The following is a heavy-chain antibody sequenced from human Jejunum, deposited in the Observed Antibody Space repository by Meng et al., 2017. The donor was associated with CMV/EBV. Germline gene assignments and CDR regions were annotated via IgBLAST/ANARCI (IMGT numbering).Heavy chain of an antibody. CDR3: ARDLTNKWFYY. J-gene: IGHJ4*02. CDR1: GDPISSGSHS. D-gene: IGHD1-26*01. Sequence: QLDWQESCPGLVKPAATLSLTCTASGDPISSGSHSWAWFRQPPGKRLEWIGSMYFSGIADYNPSLKSRVTISLHATQKQFSLRLTSVTAADSAVYFCARDLTNKWFYYWGQGTLVTVSS. CDR2: MYFSGIA. V-gene: IGHV4-39*07.